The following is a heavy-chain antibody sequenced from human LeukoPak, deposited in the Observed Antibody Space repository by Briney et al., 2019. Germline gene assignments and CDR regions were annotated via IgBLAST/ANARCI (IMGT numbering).Heavy chain of an antibody. Sequence: PGGSLRLSCAASGFTFSSYSMNWVRQAPGKGLEWVSYISSSSSTIYYADSVKGRFTISRDNAKNSLYLQMNSLRAEDTAMYYCARGPDKLSWYRFDYWGQGTLVTVSS. J-gene: IGHJ4*02. V-gene: IGHV3-48*04. D-gene: IGHD6-13*01. CDR3: ARGPDKLSWYRFDY. CDR1: GFTFSSYS. CDR2: ISSSSSTI.